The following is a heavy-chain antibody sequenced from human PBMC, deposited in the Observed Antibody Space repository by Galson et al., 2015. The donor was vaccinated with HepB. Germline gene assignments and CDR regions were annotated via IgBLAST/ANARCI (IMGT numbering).Heavy chain of an antibody. CDR1: GDSVSGFY. Sequence: LSLTCSVSGDSVSGFYWSWIRQRPKKGLEWIGYIYSDGSTNYSPSLKSRVTILLDTSRNLLSLKMMSVTTEDTGVYYCARAPPLKVGRHTFPYYAMDIWSPGTTVSVSS. CDR3: ARAPPLKVGRHTFPYYAMDI. CDR2: IYSDGST. V-gene: IGHV4-59*02. D-gene: IGHD1-14*01. J-gene: IGHJ6*02.